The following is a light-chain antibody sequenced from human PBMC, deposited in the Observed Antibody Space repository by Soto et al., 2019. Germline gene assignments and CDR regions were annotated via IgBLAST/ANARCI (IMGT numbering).Light chain of an antibody. CDR1: QSVSSN. V-gene: IGKV3-15*01. CDR2: GAS. J-gene: IGKJ1*01. Sequence: VITQCRTTLSVSPGERATLSCRASQSVSSNLAWYQQKPGQAPRLLIYGASTRATGIPARFSGSGSGTEFTLTISSLQSEDFAVYYCQQYNNWPRTFGHGTKVDIK. CDR3: QQYNNWPRT.